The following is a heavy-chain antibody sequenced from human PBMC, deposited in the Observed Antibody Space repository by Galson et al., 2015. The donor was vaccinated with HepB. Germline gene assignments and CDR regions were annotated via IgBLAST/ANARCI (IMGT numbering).Heavy chain of an antibody. J-gene: IGHJ2*01. Sequence: SVKVSCKASGYIFDYYAMNWVRQAPGQGLEWMGWINTKTGNPTYAQDFTGRFVFSLDTSVNTTYLQISSLKAEDTAVYYCARKLGTTSENWYFELWGRGTLVTVAS. CDR3: ARKLGTTSENWYFEL. D-gene: IGHD1-14*01. CDR2: INTKTGNP. V-gene: IGHV7-4-1*02. CDR1: GYIFDYYA.